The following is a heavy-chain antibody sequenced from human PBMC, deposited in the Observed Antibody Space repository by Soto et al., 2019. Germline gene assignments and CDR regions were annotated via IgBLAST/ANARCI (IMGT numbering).Heavy chain of an antibody. CDR3: AKDRRLHAYCSGGSCYNGFAY. V-gene: IGHV3-30*18. CDR2: ISFDGSNK. D-gene: IGHD2-15*01. Sequence: PGGSLRLSCAAAGCTFNSYGMHWVRQAPGKGLEWVAVISFDGSNKYYADSVKGRFTISRDKSKNRLYLQMNSLRAEDTAVYYCAKDRRLHAYCSGGSCYNGFAYWGQGTLVTASS. CDR1: GCTFNSYG. J-gene: IGHJ4*02.